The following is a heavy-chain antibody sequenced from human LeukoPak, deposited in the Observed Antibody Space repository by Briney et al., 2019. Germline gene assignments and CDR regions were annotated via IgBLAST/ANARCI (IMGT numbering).Heavy chain of an antibody. J-gene: IGHJ5*02. Sequence: QVQLQESGPGLVKPSETLSLTCTVSGGSISSYYWSWIRQPPGTGLEWIGSIYYSGSTNYNPSLKSRVTISVDTSKNQFSLKLSSVTAADTAVYYCARDPRGGKAWFDPWGQGTLVTVSS. D-gene: IGHD2-15*01. V-gene: IGHV4-59*01. CDR2: IYYSGST. CDR3: ARDPRGGKAWFDP. CDR1: GGSISSYY.